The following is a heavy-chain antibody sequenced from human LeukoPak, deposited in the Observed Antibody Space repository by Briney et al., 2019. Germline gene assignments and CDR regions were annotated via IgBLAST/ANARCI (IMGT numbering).Heavy chain of an antibody. D-gene: IGHD3-22*01. CDR3: ARRRYYDSSGPTHNENWFDP. CDR2: IYPGDSDT. J-gene: IGHJ5*02. Sequence: GESLKISCKGSGYSFTSYWIGWVRQMPGKGLEWMGIIYPGDSDTRYSPSFQGQVTISADKSISTAYLQWSSLKASDTAMYYCARRRYYDSSGPTHNENWFDPWGQGTLVTVSS. V-gene: IGHV5-51*01. CDR1: GYSFTSYW.